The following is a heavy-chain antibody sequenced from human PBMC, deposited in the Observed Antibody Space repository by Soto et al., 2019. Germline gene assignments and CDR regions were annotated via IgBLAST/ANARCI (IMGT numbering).Heavy chain of an antibody. V-gene: IGHV3-23*01. D-gene: IGHD3-9*01. CDR1: GFTFSSYA. J-gene: IGHJ6*02. CDR3: AKDEPDYDILTGYYLDPYYGMDV. CDR2: ISGSGGST. Sequence: GGSLRLSCAASGFTFSSYAMSWVRQAPGKGLEWVSAISGSGGSTYYADSVKGRFTISRDNSKNTLYLQMNSLRAEDTAVYYCAKDEPDYDILTGYYLDPYYGMDVWGQGTTVTVSS.